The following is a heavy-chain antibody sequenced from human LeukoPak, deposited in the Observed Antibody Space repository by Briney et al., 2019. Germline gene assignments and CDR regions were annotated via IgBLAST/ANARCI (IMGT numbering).Heavy chain of an antibody. J-gene: IGHJ6*02. CDR2: INPNSGGT. CDR3: AREARYCSSTSCYSNYYGMDV. V-gene: IGHV1-2*02. CDR1: XYTFTGYY. D-gene: IGHD2-2*01. Sequence: CKAXXYTFTGYYMHWVGQAPGQGREWMGWINPNSGGTNYAKKFQGRVTMTRATSISTAYMELSRLTSDDTAVYYCAREARYCSSTSCYSNYYGMDVWGQGTTVTVSS.